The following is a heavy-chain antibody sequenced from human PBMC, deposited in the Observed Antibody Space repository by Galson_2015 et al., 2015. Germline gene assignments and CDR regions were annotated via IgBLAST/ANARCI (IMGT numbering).Heavy chain of an antibody. CDR1: GFTFSSYS. CDR3: AREPPSYYFDSTCMDS. Sequence: SLRLSCAASGFTFSSYSMNWVRQAPGEGLEWVSSISGSSSYVYYADSVKGRFIISRDNAKNSLYLQMNRLRAEDTAVYYCAREPPSYYFDSTCMDSWGQGILVTVSS. J-gene: IGHJ4*02. V-gene: IGHV3-21*04. CDR2: ISGSSSYV. D-gene: IGHD3-22*01.